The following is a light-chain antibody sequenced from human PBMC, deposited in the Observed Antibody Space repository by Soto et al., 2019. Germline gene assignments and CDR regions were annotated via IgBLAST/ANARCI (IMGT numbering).Light chain of an antibody. CDR1: QNIPSIY. V-gene: IGKV3D-20*01. CDR3: QQYDTSLT. CDR2: DTS. Sequence: EIMLTQSPASLSLSPGEGATLSCGASQNIPSIYLARYQLKPGLAPRLLIYDTSIRATGIPDRFTGSGSGTDFTLTITRLEPEDFAVYYCQQYDTSLTFGGGTKVDIK. J-gene: IGKJ4*01.